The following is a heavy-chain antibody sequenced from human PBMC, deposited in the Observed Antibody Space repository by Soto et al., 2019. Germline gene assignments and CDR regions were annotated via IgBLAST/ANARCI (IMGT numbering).Heavy chain of an antibody. V-gene: IGHV1-3*01. CDR3: ARDGLYSAADYFDY. CDR1: GYIFTTYA. Sequence: VASVKVSCKASGYIFTTYALHWVRQAPGQRLEWMGWINAGKGNTKYSQKFQDRVTITRDTSASVAYMELSSLASEDTAMYYCARDGLYSAADYFDYWGQGTLVTVSS. D-gene: IGHD6-13*01. J-gene: IGHJ4*02. CDR2: INAGKGNT.